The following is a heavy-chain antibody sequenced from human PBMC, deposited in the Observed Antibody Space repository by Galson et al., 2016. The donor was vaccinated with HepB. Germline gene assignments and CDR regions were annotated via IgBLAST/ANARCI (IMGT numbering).Heavy chain of an antibody. Sequence: SLRLSCAASGFTFNTYAMNWVRQAPGKGLEWVSYISSGSSTIYYADSVKGRFTISRDNAKNSLYLQMNSLRDEDTAVYYCARGWYSNSSPCFDYWGQGTLVTVSS. J-gene: IGHJ4*02. CDR1: GFTFNTYA. CDR3: ARGWYSNSSPCFDY. V-gene: IGHV3-48*02. D-gene: IGHD6-6*01. CDR2: ISSGSSTI.